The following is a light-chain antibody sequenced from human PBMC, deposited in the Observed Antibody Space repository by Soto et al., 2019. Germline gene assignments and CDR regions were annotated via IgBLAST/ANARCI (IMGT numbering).Light chain of an antibody. V-gene: IGKV1-39*01. Sequence: SISDYLSWYQQKPGKPPTLLIYAASSLRSGVPSRFSCSGSGTHITLTISILLPADPPTHYIRHPSHLLGAFPQGTKVDIK. CDR3: RHPSHLLGA. CDR2: AAS. CDR1: SISDY. J-gene: IGKJ1*01.